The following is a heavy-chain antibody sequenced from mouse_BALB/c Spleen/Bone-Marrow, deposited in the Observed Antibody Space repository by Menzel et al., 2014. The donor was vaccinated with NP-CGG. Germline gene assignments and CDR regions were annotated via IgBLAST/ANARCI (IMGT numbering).Heavy chain of an antibody. CDR3: AREGLRRTWFAY. V-gene: IGHV2-9*02. D-gene: IGHD2-4*01. CDR1: GFSLTSYG. CDR2: ICAGGST. Sequence: VQLQQSGPGLVSPSQRLSITCTVSGFSLTSYGIHWVRQPPGKGLEWLGVICAGGSTNYNSALMSRLSISKDNSNSQVFLKMNSLQTDDTAMYYCAREGLRRTWFAYWGQGTLVTVSA. J-gene: IGHJ3*01.